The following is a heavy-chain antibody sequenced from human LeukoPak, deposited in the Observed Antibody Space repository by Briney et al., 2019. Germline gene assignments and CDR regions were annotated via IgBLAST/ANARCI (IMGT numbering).Heavy chain of an antibody. J-gene: IGHJ3*02. Sequence: SETLSLTCTVSGGFISSGGYYWSWIRQPPGKGLEWIGYIYYSGSTYYNPSLKSRVTISVDTSKNQFSLKLSSVTAADTAVYYCTEYRGGAFDIWGQGTMVTVSS. CDR1: GGFISSGGYY. CDR2: IYYSGST. CDR3: TEYRGGAFDI. V-gene: IGHV4-31*03. D-gene: IGHD2-2*01.